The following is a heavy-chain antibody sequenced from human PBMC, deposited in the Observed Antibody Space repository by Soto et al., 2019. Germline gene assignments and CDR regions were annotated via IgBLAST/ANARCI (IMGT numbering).Heavy chain of an antibody. V-gene: IGHV1-18*04. D-gene: IGHD4-17*01. CDR2: ISAYNGNT. Sequence: ASVKVSCKASGYTFISYGISWVRQAPGQGLEWMGWISAYNGNTNYAQKLQGRVTMTTDTSTSTAYMELRSLRSDDTAVYYCARGAFDYGDSMALYYYYYGMDVWGQGTTVTVSS. CDR1: GYTFISYG. CDR3: ARGAFDYGDSMALYYYYYGMDV. J-gene: IGHJ6*02.